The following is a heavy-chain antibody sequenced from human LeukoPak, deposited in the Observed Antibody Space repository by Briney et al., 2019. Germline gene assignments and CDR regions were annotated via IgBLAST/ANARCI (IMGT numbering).Heavy chain of an antibody. CDR1: GFTFRSHN. CDR2: ISSSSSSI. J-gene: IGHJ4*02. V-gene: IGHV3-48*02. Sequence: GGSLRLSCAASGFTFRSHNMNWVRQAPGKGLEWVPYISSSSSSIFYADSVMGRFTISRDNAKNSLYLQMNSLRDEDTAVYYCARDRSAGGGWPLFDSWGQGTLVTVSS. D-gene: IGHD6-19*01. CDR3: ARDRSAGGGWPLFDS.